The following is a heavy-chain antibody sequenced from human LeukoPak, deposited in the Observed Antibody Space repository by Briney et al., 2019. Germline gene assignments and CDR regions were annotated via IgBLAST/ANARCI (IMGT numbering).Heavy chain of an antibody. D-gene: IGHD2-15*01. Sequence: PSETLSLTCTVSGGSISSYYWSWIRQPPGKGLEWIGYIYYSGSTNYNPSLESRVTISVDTSKNQFSLKLSSVTAADTAVYYCARGFTRIFDYWGQGTLVTVSS. CDR2: IYYSGST. CDR1: GGSISSYY. V-gene: IGHV4-59*01. CDR3: ARGFTRIFDY. J-gene: IGHJ4*02.